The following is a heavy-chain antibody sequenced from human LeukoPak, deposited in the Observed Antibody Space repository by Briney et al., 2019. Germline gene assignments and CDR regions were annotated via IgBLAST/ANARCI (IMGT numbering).Heavy chain of an antibody. CDR2: ISSSSSYI. Sequence: GGSLRLSCTASGFTFGDYAMNWVRQAPGMGLEWVSSISSSSSYIYYADSVKGRFTISRDNAKNSLYLQMNSLRAEDTAVYYCAREGLVGFSSDWGQGTLVTVSS. D-gene: IGHD6-19*01. CDR1: GFTFGDYA. J-gene: IGHJ4*02. V-gene: IGHV3-21*01. CDR3: AREGLVGFSSD.